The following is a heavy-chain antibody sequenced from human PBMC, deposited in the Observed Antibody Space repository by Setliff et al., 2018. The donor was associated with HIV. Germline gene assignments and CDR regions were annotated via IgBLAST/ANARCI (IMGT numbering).Heavy chain of an antibody. CDR3: VRGHCNSDKCWYTWFDP. J-gene: IGHJ5*02. V-gene: IGHV1-18*01. D-gene: IGHD2-2*01. Sequence: VKVSCKASNYTLINYGVSWVRQAPGQGLEWMGWIGSYSGYTIYAQKFQDRLTMTTDTSTTTASMELRSLRSDDTAVYYCVRGHCNSDKCWYTWFDPWGQGTLGTVSS. CDR1: NYTLINYG. CDR2: IGSYSGYT.